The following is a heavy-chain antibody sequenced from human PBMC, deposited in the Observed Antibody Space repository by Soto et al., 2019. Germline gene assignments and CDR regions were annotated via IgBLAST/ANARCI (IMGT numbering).Heavy chain of an antibody. CDR3: VRLVYDRRLNYLYFDY. J-gene: IGHJ4*02. CDR1: GVSISSGNW. V-gene: IGHV4-4*02. CDR2: IFRDGMT. Sequence: QVQLQESGPGRVKPSGNVSLTCDVSGVSISSGNWWSWVRQPPGKGLEWIGEIFRDGMTTYYPSLRGRATISGDTSKNRFSLRVTSANAADTAIYYCVRLVYDRRLNYLYFDYWGRGAMVTVAS. D-gene: IGHD3-22*01.